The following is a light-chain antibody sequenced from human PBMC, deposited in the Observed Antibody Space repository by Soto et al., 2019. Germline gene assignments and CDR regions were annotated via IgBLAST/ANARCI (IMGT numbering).Light chain of an antibody. CDR1: QSISNK. CDR3: QQYQEWPRT. Sequence: EIVMTQSPATLSVSPGERATLSCRASQSISNKLAWIQQKPGQAPRLLIYDTSTRATDIPARFSGSGSGTEFTLTISSLQSEDFAVYYCQQYQEWPRTFGQGTKVEIK. V-gene: IGKV3-15*01. CDR2: DTS. J-gene: IGKJ1*01.